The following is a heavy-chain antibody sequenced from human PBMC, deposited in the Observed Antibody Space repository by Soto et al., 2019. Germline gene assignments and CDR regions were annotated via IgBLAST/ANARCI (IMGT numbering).Heavy chain of an antibody. CDR1: GVSVSSDY. J-gene: IGHJ6*02. V-gene: IGHV4-4*07. D-gene: IGHD6-19*01. Sequence: SETLSLTCSVSGVSVSSDYWNWVRQPAGKGLEWIGRIHPSGKTNYNPSLESRISMSVDTSKNQFSLILNSVTAADTAVYFCARALADYSYHMDVWGQGTTVTVSS. CDR3: ARALADYSYHMDV. CDR2: IHPSGKT.